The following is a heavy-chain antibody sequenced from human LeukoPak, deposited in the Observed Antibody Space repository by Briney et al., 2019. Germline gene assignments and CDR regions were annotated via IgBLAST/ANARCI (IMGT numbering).Heavy chain of an antibody. CDR1: GGSFSGYY. Sequence: SETLSLTCAVYGGSFSGYYWSWIRQPPGKGLEWIGEINHSGSTNYNPSLKSRVTISVDTSKNQFSLKLSSVTAADTAVHYCASRGVRGIYYYYYGMDVWGQGTTVTVSS. J-gene: IGHJ6*02. CDR3: ASRGVRGIYYYYYGMDV. V-gene: IGHV4-34*01. CDR2: INHSGST. D-gene: IGHD2-15*01.